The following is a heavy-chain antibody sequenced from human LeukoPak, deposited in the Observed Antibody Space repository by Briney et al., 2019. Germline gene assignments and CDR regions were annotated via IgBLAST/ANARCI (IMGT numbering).Heavy chain of an antibody. Sequence: SETLSLTCTVSGGSISGYYWSWIRQPPGKGLEWIGYIPYSGSTTYNPSLKSRVTISIDTSKNQFSLELSSVTATDTAVYFCATNRVGTYDRPFDIWGQGTMVTVSS. CDR1: GGSISGYY. V-gene: IGHV4-59*08. J-gene: IGHJ3*02. CDR2: IPYSGST. CDR3: ATNRVGTYDRPFDI. D-gene: IGHD1-26*01.